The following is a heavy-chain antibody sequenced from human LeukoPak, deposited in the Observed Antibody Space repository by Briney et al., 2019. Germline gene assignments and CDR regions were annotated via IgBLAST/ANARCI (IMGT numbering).Heavy chain of an antibody. D-gene: IGHD2-15*01. CDR2: INPSDGGT. J-gene: IGHJ4*02. V-gene: IGHV1-46*01. CDR1: GYTFTSYY. CDR3: AREVGSWDY. Sequence: ASVKVSCKASGYTFTSYYMHWVRQAPGQGLEWMGVINPSDGGTTHAQKFKGRVTMTRDMSTSTVYMELSSLRSEDTAVYYCAREVGSWDYWGRGTLVTVSS.